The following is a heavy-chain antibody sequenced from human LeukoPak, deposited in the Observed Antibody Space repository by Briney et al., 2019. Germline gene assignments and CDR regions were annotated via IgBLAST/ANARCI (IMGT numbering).Heavy chain of an antibody. CDR2: INPNRGGT. V-gene: IGHV1-2*02. J-gene: IGHJ6*02. CDR3: ARGKGNSPAVFSYGMDV. CDR1: GYTFTGYY. Sequence: GASVKVSCKASGYTFTGYYMHWVRQAPGQGLEWMGWINPNRGGTNYAQKFQGRVTMTRDTSISTAYMELSRLRSDDTAVYYCARGKGNSPAVFSYGMDVWGQGTTVTVSS. D-gene: IGHD5-18*01.